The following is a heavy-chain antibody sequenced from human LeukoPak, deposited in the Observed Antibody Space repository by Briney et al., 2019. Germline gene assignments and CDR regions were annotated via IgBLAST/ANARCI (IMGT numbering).Heavy chain of an antibody. Sequence: ASEKVSCKASGYTFTGYYMHWVRQAPGQGLEWMGWINPNSGGTNYAQKFQGRVTMTRDTSISTAYMELSRLRSDDTAVYYCARAGYCSGGSCYSWAFDIWGQGTMVTVSS. CDR3: ARAGYCSGGSCYSWAFDI. CDR1: GYTFTGYY. CDR2: INPNSGGT. D-gene: IGHD2-15*01. J-gene: IGHJ3*02. V-gene: IGHV1-2*02.